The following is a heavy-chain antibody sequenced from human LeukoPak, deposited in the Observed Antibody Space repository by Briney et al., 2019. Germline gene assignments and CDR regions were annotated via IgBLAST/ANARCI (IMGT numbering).Heavy chain of an antibody. D-gene: IGHD3-10*01. CDR2: INSDGIST. CDR1: GFTFSSYW. CDR3: ARDRIEYTYGTGFDY. Sequence: GGSLRFSCAASGFTFSSYWMHWVRQAPGKGLVWVSRINSDGISTSYADSVKGRFTISRDNAKNTLYLQMNSLRAEDTAVYYCARDRIEYTYGTGFDYWGQGTLVTVSS. J-gene: IGHJ4*02. V-gene: IGHV3-74*01.